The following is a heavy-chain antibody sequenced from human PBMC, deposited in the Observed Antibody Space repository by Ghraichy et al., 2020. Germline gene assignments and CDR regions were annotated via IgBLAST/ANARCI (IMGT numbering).Heavy chain of an antibody. D-gene: IGHD2-2*01. CDR1: GYTFTSYG. V-gene: IGHV1-18*04. J-gene: IGHJ6*03. CDR3: ARDQIVVVPAADYYYYYMDV. CDR2: ISAYNGNT. Sequence: ASVKVSCKASGYTFTSYGISWVRQAPGQGLEWMGWISAYNGNTNYAQKLRGRVTMTTDTSTSTAYMELRSLRSDDTAVYYCARDQIVVVPAADYYYYYMDVWGKGTTVTVSS.